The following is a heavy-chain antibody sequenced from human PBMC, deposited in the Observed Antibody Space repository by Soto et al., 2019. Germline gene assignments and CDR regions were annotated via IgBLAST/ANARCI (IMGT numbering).Heavy chain of an antibody. CDR3: ARDGVYYGSGSTTGLDP. CDR2: ISAYNGNT. CDR1: GYTFTSYG. J-gene: IGHJ5*02. V-gene: IGHV1-18*01. Sequence: QVQLVQSGAEVKKPGASVKVSCKASGYTFTSYGISWVRQAPGQGLEWMGWISAYNGNTNYAQKLQGRVTMTTDTSTSTAYMELRSLRSDDAAVYYCARDGVYYGSGSTTGLDPWGQGTLVTVSS. D-gene: IGHD3-10*01.